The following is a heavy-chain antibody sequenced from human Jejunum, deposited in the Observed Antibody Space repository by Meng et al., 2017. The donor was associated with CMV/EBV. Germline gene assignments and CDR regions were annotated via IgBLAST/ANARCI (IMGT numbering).Heavy chain of an antibody. V-gene: IGHV1-2*02. CDR3: VRAVGGFDAFDI. CDR1: GYSFTDYY. D-gene: IGHD1-26*01. CDR2: INTNSGST. J-gene: IGHJ3*02. Sequence: ASGYSFTDYYVHWVRQGPGQGFEWMGWINTNSGSTNHVQKIQGRVTMTRDTSTDTVFMELSGLKSDDTAVYYCVRAVGGFDAFDIWGQGTVGTVSS.